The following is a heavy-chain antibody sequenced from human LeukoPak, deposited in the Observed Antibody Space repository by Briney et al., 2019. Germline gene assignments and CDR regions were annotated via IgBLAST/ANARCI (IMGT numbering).Heavy chain of an antibody. J-gene: IGHJ4*02. V-gene: IGHV3-30*04. D-gene: IGHD1-14*01. CDR3: ARGGPLGDTNRFDF. CDR2: LAYDGINK. Sequence: PGGSLRLSCAASGFTFASYAMHWVRQPPGKGLEWVTLLAYDGINKQYADSVKGRFTISRDNSQNTVDLQMDSLRAEDTAVYYCARGGPLGDTNRFDFWGQGILVTVSS. CDR1: GFTFASYA.